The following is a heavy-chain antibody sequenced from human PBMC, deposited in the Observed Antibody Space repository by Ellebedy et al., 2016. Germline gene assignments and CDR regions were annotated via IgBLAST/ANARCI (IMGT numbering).Heavy chain of an antibody. Sequence: SVKVSXKASGYTFTSYDINWVRQATGQGLEWMGGIIPIFGTANYAQKFQGRVTITADESTSTAYMELSSLRSEDTAVYYCARVGGSYWIDYWGQGTLVTVSS. J-gene: IGHJ4*02. CDR2: IIPIFGTA. CDR1: GYTFTSYD. V-gene: IGHV1-69*13. D-gene: IGHD1-26*01. CDR3: ARVGGSYWIDY.